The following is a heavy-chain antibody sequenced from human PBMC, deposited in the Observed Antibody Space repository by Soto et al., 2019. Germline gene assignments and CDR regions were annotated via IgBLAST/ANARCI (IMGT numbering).Heavy chain of an antibody. CDR2: TIPVFNTA. Sequence: QVQLEQSGAEVKKPGASVNVSCKASGGTLSDHGVAWLRQAPGQGLEWMGGTIPVFNTAKYALKFQGRVTVTADEFTDIAYMELCRLRSEDTAFYFCARGVYGSGDYYTGPSAFDIWGQGTMVIVSS. CDR1: GGTLSDHG. CDR3: ARGVYGSGDYYTGPSAFDI. D-gene: IGHD3-10*01. J-gene: IGHJ3*02. V-gene: IGHV1-69*12.